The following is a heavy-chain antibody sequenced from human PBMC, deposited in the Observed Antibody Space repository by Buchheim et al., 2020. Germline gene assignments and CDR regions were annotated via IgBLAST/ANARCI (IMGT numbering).Heavy chain of an antibody. CDR1: GGSISSYY. J-gene: IGHJ4*02. CDR2: IYYSGST. CDR3: ASTMIVVARDFYFDY. V-gene: IGHV4-59*01. D-gene: IGHD3-22*01. Sequence: QVQLQESGPGLVKPSETLSLTCTVSGGSISSYYWSWIRQPPGKGLEWIGYIYYSGSTNYNPSLKSRVTISVDTSKNQFSLKLSSVTAADTAVYYCASTMIVVARDFYFDYWGQGT.